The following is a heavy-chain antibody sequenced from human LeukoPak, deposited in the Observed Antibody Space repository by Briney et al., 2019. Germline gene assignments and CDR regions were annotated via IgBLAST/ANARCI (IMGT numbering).Heavy chain of an antibody. CDR1: GFTVSSNY. Sequence: GGSLRLSCAASGFTVSSNYVSWVRQAPGKGLEWVSVIYSGGSTYYADSVKGRFTISRDNSKNTLYLQMSSLRAEDTAVYYCARSRHYCSGGSCYSSYYYYGMDVWGQGTTVTVSS. V-gene: IGHV3-53*01. CDR2: IYSGGST. D-gene: IGHD2-15*01. J-gene: IGHJ6*02. CDR3: ARSRHYCSGGSCYSSYYYYGMDV.